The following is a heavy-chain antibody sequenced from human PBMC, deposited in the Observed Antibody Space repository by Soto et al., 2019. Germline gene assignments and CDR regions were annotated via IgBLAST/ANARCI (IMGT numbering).Heavy chain of an antibody. CDR2: INGDGSST. D-gene: IGHD2-15*01. Sequence: EVQLVESGGGLVQPGGSLRLSCGASGFAFGNYWMHSVRQAPGKGLVWVLRINGDGSSTDYTDSVKGRFTISRDNVKNTLHLQMNSLRAEDTAVYYCARDQGSGDWFDAWGKGTLVTVCS. CDR1: GFAFGNYW. CDR3: ARDQGSGDWFDA. V-gene: IGHV3-74*01. J-gene: IGHJ5*02.